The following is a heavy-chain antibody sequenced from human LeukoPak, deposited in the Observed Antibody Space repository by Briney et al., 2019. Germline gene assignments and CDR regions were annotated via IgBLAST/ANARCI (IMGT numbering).Heavy chain of an antibody. CDR2: IYTSGST. CDR3: ARDLGRRYSYADNWFDP. Sequence: PSETLSLTCTGYGGSISSYYWSWIRQPAGKGLKWIGRIYTSGSTNYNPSLKSRVIMSVDTSKNQFSLKLSSGTAADTAVYYCARDLGRRYSYADNWFDPWGQGTLVTVS. V-gene: IGHV4-4*07. D-gene: IGHD5-18*01. J-gene: IGHJ5*02. CDR1: GGSISSYY.